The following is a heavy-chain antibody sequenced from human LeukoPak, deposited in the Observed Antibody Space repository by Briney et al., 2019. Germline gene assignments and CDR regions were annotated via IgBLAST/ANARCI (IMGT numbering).Heavy chain of an antibody. D-gene: IGHD5-12*01. V-gene: IGHV3-9*01. CDR1: GFTFDDYG. CDR2: ISWNSGSM. Sequence: GRSLRLSCAVSGFTFDDYGMHWVRQAPGKGLEWVAGISWNSGSMGYADSLKGRFTISRDNAKNSLYLQMNSLRAEDTALYYCAKVSTPLSGYDPLQSWGQGTLVTVSS. CDR3: AKVSTPLSGYDPLQS. J-gene: IGHJ5*02.